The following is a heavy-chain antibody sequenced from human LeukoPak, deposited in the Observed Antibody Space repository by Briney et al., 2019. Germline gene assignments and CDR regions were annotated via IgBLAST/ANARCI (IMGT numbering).Heavy chain of an antibody. Sequence: GGSLRLSCAASGFSFSSYGMNWVRQAPGKGREWVGFIRSKAYDGTTEYAASVKGRFTISRDDSKSIAYLQMNSLKTEDTAVYYCTRDNLEYGMDVWGQGTTVTVSS. J-gene: IGHJ6*02. CDR1: GFSFSSYG. CDR3: TRDNLEYGMDV. CDR2: IRSKAYDGTT. D-gene: IGHD1-14*01. V-gene: IGHV3-49*04.